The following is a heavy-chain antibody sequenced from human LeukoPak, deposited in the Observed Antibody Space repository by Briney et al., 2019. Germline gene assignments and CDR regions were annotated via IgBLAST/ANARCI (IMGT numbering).Heavy chain of an antibody. V-gene: IGHV4-34*01. J-gene: IGHJ5*02. D-gene: IGHD3-10*01. CDR3: ARGLLGYYGSGSYHKGFDP. CDR2: INHSGST. Sequence: SETLSLTCAVYGGSFSGYYWSWLRQPPGKGLEWIGEINHSGSTNYNPSLKSRVTISVDTSKNQFSLKLSSVTAADTAAYYFARGLLGYYGSGSYHKGFDPWGQGTLVTVSS. CDR1: GGSFSGYY.